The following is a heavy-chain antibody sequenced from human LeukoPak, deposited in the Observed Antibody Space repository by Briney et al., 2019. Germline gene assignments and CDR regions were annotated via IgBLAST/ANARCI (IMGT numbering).Heavy chain of an antibody. CDR3: ARALPTYYYDSSGYYDAFDI. CDR2: INPNSGGT. D-gene: IGHD3-22*01. V-gene: IGHV1-2*02. CDR1: GYTFTGYY. J-gene: IGHJ3*02. Sequence: GESLKISCKASGYTFTGYYMHWVRQAPGQGLEWMGWINPNSGGTNYAQKFQGRVTMTRDTSISTAYMELSRLRSDDTAVYYCARALPTYYYDSSGYYDAFDIWGQGTMVTVSS.